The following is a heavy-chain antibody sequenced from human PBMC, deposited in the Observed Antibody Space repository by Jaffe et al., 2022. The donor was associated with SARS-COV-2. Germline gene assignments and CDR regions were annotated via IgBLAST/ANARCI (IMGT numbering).Heavy chain of an antibody. V-gene: IGHV1-8*01. Sequence: QVQLVQSGAEVKKPGASVKVSCKASGYTFTSYDINWVRQATGQGLEWMGWMNPNSGNTGYAQKFQGRVTMTRNTSISTAYMELSSLRSEDTAVYYCARRNPVDHYYYYGMDVWGQGTTVTVSS. CDR3: ARRNPVDHYYYYGMDV. CDR2: MNPNSGNT. D-gene: IGHD1-1*01. J-gene: IGHJ6*02. CDR1: GYTFTSYD.